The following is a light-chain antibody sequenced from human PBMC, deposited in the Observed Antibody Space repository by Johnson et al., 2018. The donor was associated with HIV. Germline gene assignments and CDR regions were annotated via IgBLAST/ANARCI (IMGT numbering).Light chain of an antibody. CDR1: SSNIGKNY. V-gene: IGLV1-51*02. CDR2: ENK. Sequence: QSVLTQPPSVSAAPGQMVSISCSGSSSNIGKNYVSWYQQFPGTAPKLLIHENKKRPSGIPDRFSGSKSGTSATLDITGLQTGDEADYYCGTWDSSLDAWVCGTGTKVTVL. J-gene: IGLJ1*01. CDR3: GTWDSSLDAWV.